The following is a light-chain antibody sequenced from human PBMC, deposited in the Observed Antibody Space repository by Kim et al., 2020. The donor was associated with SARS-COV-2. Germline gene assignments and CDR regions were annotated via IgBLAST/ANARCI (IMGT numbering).Light chain of an antibody. CDR2: QHT. CDR3: QAWDNITAV. J-gene: IGLJ2*01. Sequence: PGQTASITCCGNKLGNKYQYISCCTQTPGQSPMLVRYQHTRRPSGIPKRFSGSNSGNTATLTISGTHEMDGAHYYCQAWDNITAVFGGGTQLTVL. CDR1: KLGNKYQY. V-gene: IGLV3-1*01.